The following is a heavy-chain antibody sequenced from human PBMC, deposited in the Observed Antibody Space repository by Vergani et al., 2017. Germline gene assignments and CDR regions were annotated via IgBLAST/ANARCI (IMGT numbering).Heavy chain of an antibody. J-gene: IGHJ4*02. D-gene: IGHD3-9*01. Sequence: QVQLQESGPGLVKPSETLSLTCAVSGYSISSGYYWGWIRQPPGKGLEWIGNIYHSGNTYYNPSLKSRVTISVDTSNNHFTLRLNSLTAADTAVYYCARRSGIVYDIFSGTQYFFDFWGQGTLVTVSS. CDR1: GYSISSGYY. CDR3: ARRSGIVYDIFSGTQYFFDF. V-gene: IGHV4-38-2*01. CDR2: IYHSGNT.